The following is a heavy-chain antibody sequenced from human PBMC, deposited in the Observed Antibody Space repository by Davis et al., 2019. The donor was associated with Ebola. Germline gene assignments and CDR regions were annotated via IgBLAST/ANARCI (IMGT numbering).Heavy chain of an antibody. CDR2: VTASGGHT. CDR1: GFTFTHYA. J-gene: IGHJ4*02. CDR3: AKPVMTALTTGDY. V-gene: IGHV3-23*01. Sequence: GGSLRLSCATSGFTFTHYAMTWYRQAPGQGLQWVASVTASGGHTFYADSVKGRFTSSRDISRSTLFLQMNGLRAEDTGVYYCAKPVMTALTTGDYCGQGTLVVVSS. D-gene: IGHD1-1*01.